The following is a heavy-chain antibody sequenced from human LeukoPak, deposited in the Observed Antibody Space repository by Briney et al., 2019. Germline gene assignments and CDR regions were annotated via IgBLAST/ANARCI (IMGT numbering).Heavy chain of an antibody. CDR2: ISAYNGNT. CDR1: GYTFTSYG. J-gene: IGHJ6*03. Sequence: ASVKVSCKASGYTFTSYGISWVRQAPGQGLEWMGWISAYNGNTNYAQKLQGRVTMTTDTSTSTAYMELRSLRSDDTAVYYCARAMGNWNYGGYYYYMDVWGKGTTVTVSS. CDR3: ARAMGNWNYGGYYYYMDV. D-gene: IGHD1-7*01. V-gene: IGHV1-18*01.